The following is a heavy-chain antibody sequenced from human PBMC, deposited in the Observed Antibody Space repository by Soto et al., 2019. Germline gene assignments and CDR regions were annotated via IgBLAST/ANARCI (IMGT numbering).Heavy chain of an antibody. CDR2: IYYSGST. CDR3: ARALFSPGFDS. D-gene: IGHD3-10*01. V-gene: IGHV4-59*08. Sequence: SETLSLTCTVSGGSISSYYWSWIRQPPGKGLEWIGYIYYSGSTNYNPSLKSRVTISVDTSKNQFSLKLSSVTAADTAVYYCARALFSPGFDSWGQGTTVTVSS. J-gene: IGHJ6*02. CDR1: GGSISSYY.